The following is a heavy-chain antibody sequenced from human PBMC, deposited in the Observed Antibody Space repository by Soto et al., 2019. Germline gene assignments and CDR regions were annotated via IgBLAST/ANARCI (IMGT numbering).Heavy chain of an antibody. CDR3: ARDRVREHWFDP. CDR2: IYYSGST. V-gene: IGHV4-31*03. CDR1: AGSISRGGYC. J-gene: IGHJ5*02. Sequence: PSETLCISCTVYAGSISRGGYCWSWIRQHPGKGLEWIGYIYYSGSTYYNPSLKSRVTISVETSKNQLSLKLSSVTAADTAVYYCARDRVREHWFDPWGQGTMVTGSS. D-gene: IGHD6-13*01.